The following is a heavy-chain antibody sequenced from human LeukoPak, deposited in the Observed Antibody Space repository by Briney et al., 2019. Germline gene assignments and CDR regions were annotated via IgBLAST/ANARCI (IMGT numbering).Heavy chain of an antibody. D-gene: IGHD3-22*01. Sequence: GESLKISCKGSGYSFTSYWIGWVRQMPGKGLEWMGIIYPGDSDTRYSPSFQGQVTISADKSISTAYLQWSSLKASDTAMYYCARHVGGGYCDSSGYYDLDYWGQGTLVTVSS. V-gene: IGHV5-51*01. CDR2: IYPGDSDT. CDR1: GYSFTSYW. CDR3: ARHVGGGYCDSSGYYDLDY. J-gene: IGHJ4*02.